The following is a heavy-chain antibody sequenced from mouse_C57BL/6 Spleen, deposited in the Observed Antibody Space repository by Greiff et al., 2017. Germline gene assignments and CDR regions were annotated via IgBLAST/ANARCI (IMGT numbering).Heavy chain of an antibody. CDR3: ARSSTTVVAPCAY. Sequence: VQLQQSGPELVKPGASVKISCKASGYAFSSSWMNWVKQRPGKGLEWIGRIYPGDGDTNYNGKFKGKATLTADKSSSTAYMQLSSLTSEDSAVYFCARSSTTVVAPCAYWGQGTLVTVSA. CDR1: GYAFSSSW. CDR2: IYPGDGDT. D-gene: IGHD1-1*01. J-gene: IGHJ3*01. V-gene: IGHV1-82*01.